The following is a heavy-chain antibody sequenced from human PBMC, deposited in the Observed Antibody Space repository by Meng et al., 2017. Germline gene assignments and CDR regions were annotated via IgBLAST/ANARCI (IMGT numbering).Heavy chain of an antibody. J-gene: IGHJ4*02. Sequence: QVHLQQWGAGLLKPSETLSLTCAVYGGSFSGYYWSWIRQPPGKGLEWIGEINHSGSTNYNPSLKSRVTISVDTSKNQFSLKLSSVTAADTAVYYCARGSTWDGSGSYYPVYFDYWGQGTLVTVSS. CDR3: ARGSTWDGSGSYYPVYFDY. CDR2: INHSGST. CDR1: GGSFSGYY. V-gene: IGHV4-34*01. D-gene: IGHD3-10*01.